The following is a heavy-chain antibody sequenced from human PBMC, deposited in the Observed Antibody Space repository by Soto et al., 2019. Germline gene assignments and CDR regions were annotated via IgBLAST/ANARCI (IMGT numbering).Heavy chain of an antibody. D-gene: IGHD6-19*01. CDR1: GDSISSYY. V-gene: IGHV4-59*01. J-gene: IGHJ4*02. CDR3: ARGTAVPSFDY. CDR2: LYYSGGT. Sequence: SETLSLTCTVSGDSISSYYWTWIRQPPGKGLEWIAYLYYSGGTNYNPSLKSRVTISVDTSKNQFSLKLSSVTAADTAVYYCARGTAVPSFDYWGQGTLVTVSS.